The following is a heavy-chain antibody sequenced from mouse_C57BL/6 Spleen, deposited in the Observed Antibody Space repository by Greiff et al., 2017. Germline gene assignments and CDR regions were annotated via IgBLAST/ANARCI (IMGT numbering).Heavy chain of an antibody. V-gene: IGHV5-17*01. Sequence: EVQVVVSGGGLVKPGGSLKLSCAASGFTFSDYGMHWVRQAPEKGLEWVAYISSGSSTIYYADTVKGRFTISRDNAKNNLFLQMTSLRSEDTAMYYCARGGTLTFAYWGQGTLVTVSA. J-gene: IGHJ3*01. CDR3: ARGGTLTFAY. CDR2: ISSGSSTI. D-gene: IGHD3-3*01. CDR1: GFTFSDYG.